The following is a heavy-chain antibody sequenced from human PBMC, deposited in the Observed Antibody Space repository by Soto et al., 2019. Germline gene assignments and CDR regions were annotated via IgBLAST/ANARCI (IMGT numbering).Heavy chain of an antibody. CDR2: SSGSGGST. CDR1: GFTFSSHA. Sequence: PEGCLRLSCTASGFTFSSHAMNWDRQAPGTGLESVSTSSGSGGSTNYTDSVKDRLTISRDNSTNTLYLQMNTLRAEDTAVYYRARNDCFDYSGPG. CDR3: ARNDCFDY. V-gene: IGHV3-23*01. J-gene: IGHJ4*02.